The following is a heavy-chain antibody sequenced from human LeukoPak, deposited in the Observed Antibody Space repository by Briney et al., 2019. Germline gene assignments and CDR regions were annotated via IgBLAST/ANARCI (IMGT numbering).Heavy chain of an antibody. V-gene: IGHV4-34*01. Sequence: SETLSLTCAVYDGSFSGYYWSWIRQPPGKGLEWIGEINHSGSTNYNPSLKSRVTISVDTSKDQFSLKLSSVTAADTAVYYCATRPCSGGSCYSASRPYYFDYWGQGTLVTVSS. CDR3: ATRPCSGGSCYSASRPYYFDY. CDR1: DGSFSGYY. D-gene: IGHD2-15*01. J-gene: IGHJ4*02. CDR2: INHSGST.